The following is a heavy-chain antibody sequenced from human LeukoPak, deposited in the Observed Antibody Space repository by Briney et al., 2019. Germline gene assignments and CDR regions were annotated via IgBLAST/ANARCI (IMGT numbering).Heavy chain of an antibody. CDR1: GFTFDDYA. D-gene: IGHD3-22*01. CDR3: AKADSSGYYAAFDI. V-gene: IGHV3-9*03. CDR2: ISWNSGSI. J-gene: IGHJ3*02. Sequence: GRSLRLSCAASGFTFDDYAMHWVWQAPGKGLEWVSGISWNSGSIGYADSVKGRFTISRDNAKNSLYLQMNNLRAEDMALYYCAKADSSGYYAAFDIWGQGTMVTVSS.